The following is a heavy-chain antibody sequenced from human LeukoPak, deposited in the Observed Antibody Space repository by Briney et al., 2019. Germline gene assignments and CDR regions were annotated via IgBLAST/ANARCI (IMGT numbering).Heavy chain of an antibody. CDR1: GGSVSSSYYY. CDR2: IHQSGST. Sequence: SETLSLTCTVSGGSVSSSYYYWGWIRQPPGKGLEWIGEIHQSGSTYYNPSLKSRVIISVDTSKNQFSLNLSSVTAAGAAVHYCASQRGSGWSPFDSWGQGTLVTVSS. V-gene: IGHV4-39*01. CDR3: ASQRGSGWSPFDS. D-gene: IGHD6-19*01. J-gene: IGHJ4*02.